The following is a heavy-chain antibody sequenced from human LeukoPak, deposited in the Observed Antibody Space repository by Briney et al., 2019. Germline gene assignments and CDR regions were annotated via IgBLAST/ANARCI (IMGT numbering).Heavy chain of an antibody. V-gene: IGHV4-39*07. D-gene: IGHD2-15*01. CDR2: IHYSGSI. J-gene: IGHJ6*03. CDR1: GDSISSSSYY. Sequence: NASETLSLTCTVSGDSISSSSYYWAWIRQPPGKGLEWIGSIHYSGSIYYNPSLQSRVTISIDTSKTQFSLKLRFVSAADTAVYYCARVRCSGGSCPYYYYYYYMGVWGKGTTVTVSS. CDR3: ARVRCSGGSCPYYYYYYYMGV.